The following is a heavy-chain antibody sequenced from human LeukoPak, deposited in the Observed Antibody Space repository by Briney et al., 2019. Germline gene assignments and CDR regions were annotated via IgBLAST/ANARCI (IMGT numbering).Heavy chain of an antibody. Sequence: SETLSLTCTVSGSSIGDDYWSWIRQPPGKAPEWVGYVHSSGNTNYNPSLKSRVTITVDTSKNQFSLRLTSVTAADTAVYFCARQSGNYFIEDFDYWGQGTLVTVSA. J-gene: IGHJ4*02. V-gene: IGHV4-59*08. CDR1: GSSIGDDY. CDR2: VHSSGNT. D-gene: IGHD3-22*01. CDR3: ARQSGNYFIEDFDY.